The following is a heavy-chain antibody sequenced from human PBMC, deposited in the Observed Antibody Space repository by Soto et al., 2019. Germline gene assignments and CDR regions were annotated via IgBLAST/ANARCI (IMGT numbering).Heavy chain of an antibody. Sequence: QVQLVESGGGVVQPGRSLRLSCAASGFTFSSYAMHWVRQAPGKGLEWVAVISYDGSNKYYADSVKGRFTISRDNSKNTRYLQMNSLRAEDTAVYYCARDQSIYYYYGMDVWGQGTTVTVSS. CDR3: ARDQSIYYYYGMDV. CDR2: ISYDGSNK. V-gene: IGHV3-30-3*01. D-gene: IGHD6-6*01. CDR1: GFTFSSYA. J-gene: IGHJ6*02.